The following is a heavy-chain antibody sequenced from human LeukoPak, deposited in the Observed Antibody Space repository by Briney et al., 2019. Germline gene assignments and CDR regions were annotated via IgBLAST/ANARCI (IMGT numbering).Heavy chain of an antibody. Sequence: SETLSLTCTVSGGSISSYYWSSIRQPPEKGLEWIGHIYYSGSTNYNPSLKSRVTISVDTSKNQFSLKLSSVTAADTAVYYCARAKGYCSSTSCYGIDYYYYMDVWGKGTTVTISS. CDR1: GGSISSYY. J-gene: IGHJ6*03. CDR3: ARAKGYCSSTSCYGIDYYYYMDV. D-gene: IGHD2-2*01. V-gene: IGHV4-59*01. CDR2: IYYSGST.